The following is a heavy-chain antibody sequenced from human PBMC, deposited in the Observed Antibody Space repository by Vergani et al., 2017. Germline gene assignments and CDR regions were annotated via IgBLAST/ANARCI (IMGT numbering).Heavy chain of an antibody. CDR2: ISPGASTV. Sequence: FQLVESGGGLVQPGGSLRLSCAASGSTVSDYYMSWIRQAPGKGLEWVSHISPGASTVSYTDSVTGRFTISRDNDNNSLTFEMTTLRNEDTAVYYSAKNPGISTTRHYYPMDVWGQGTTVTVSS. V-gene: IGHV3-11*04. D-gene: IGHD1-14*01. J-gene: IGHJ6*02. CDR3: AKNPGISTTRHYYPMDV. CDR1: GSTVSDYY.